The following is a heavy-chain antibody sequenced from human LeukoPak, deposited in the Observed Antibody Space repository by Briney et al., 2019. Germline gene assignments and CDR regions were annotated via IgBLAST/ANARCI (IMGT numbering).Heavy chain of an antibody. D-gene: IGHD3-22*01. Sequence: GASVKVSCKASGYTFTSYYMHWVRQAPGQGLEWMGIINPSGGSTTYAQKFQGRVTMTRDMSTSTVYMELSSLRSEDTAVYFCARGSRDPYYYDSSAFYTRYYFDYWGQGNLVTVSS. J-gene: IGHJ4*02. V-gene: IGHV1-46*01. CDR2: INPSGGST. CDR1: GYTFTSYY. CDR3: ARGSRDPYYYDSSAFYTRYYFDY.